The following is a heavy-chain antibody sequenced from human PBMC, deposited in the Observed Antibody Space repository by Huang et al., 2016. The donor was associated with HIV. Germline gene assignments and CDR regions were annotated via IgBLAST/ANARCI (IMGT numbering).Heavy chain of an antibody. D-gene: IGHD2-15*01. CDR1: GGPFNGFL. J-gene: IGHJ4*02. CDR2: INYSGKT. V-gene: IGHV4-34*02. CDR3: ARARLLLPFDY. Sequence: QVLLQQWGAGVLKPSETLSLTCGVSGGPFNGFLWSWIRQPPGKGLEWIGEINYSGKTNYNPSLKSRVTMSVDTSKRQFSLSLKSVTAADTAVYYCARARLLLPFDYWGQGALVAVSS.